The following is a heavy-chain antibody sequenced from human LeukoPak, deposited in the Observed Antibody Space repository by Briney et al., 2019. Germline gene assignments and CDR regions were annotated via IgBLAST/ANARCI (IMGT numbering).Heavy chain of an antibody. CDR2: IIPIFGTA. CDR1: GGTFSSYA. D-gene: IGHD3-10*01. J-gene: IGHJ5*02. CDR3: ARGRGGVRGTHYNQNWFDP. Sequence: GASVKVSCKASGGTFSSYAISWVRQAPGQGLEWMGGIIPIFGTANYAQKFQGRVTITADKSTSTAYMELSSLRSEDTAVYYCARGRGGVRGTHYNQNWFDPWGQGTLATVSS. V-gene: IGHV1-69*06.